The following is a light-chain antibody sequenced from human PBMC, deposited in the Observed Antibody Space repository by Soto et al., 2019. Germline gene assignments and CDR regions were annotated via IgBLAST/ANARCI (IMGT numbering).Light chain of an antibody. CDR3: QQYNSYTIT. V-gene: IGKV1D-16*01. J-gene: IGKJ1*01. CDR1: QGISSW. CDR2: AAS. Sequence: IQMTQSPSSLSASVGDRVTITCRASQGISSWLAWYQQKPEKAPKSLIYAASSLQSGVPSRFSGIGSGTDFTLTISSLKTEDFATYDCQQYNSYTITFGQGTKVDIK.